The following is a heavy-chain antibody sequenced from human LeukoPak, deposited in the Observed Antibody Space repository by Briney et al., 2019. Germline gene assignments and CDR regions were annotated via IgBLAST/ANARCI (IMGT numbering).Heavy chain of an antibody. V-gene: IGHV3-48*03. D-gene: IGHD7-27*01. CDR1: GFTFSSYE. Sequence: GGSLRLSCAASGFTFSSYEMNWVRQAPGKGLEWVSYISSSGSTIYYADSVKGRFTISRDNAKNSLYLQMNSLRVEDTAVYYCARDLAWGAFDYWGQGTLVTVSS. CDR2: ISSSGSTI. CDR3: ARDLAWGAFDY. J-gene: IGHJ4*02.